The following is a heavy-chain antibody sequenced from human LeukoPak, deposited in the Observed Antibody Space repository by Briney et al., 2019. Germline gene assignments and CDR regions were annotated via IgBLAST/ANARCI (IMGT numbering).Heavy chain of an antibody. V-gene: IGHV1-69*13. CDR3: ARDPAERLRGATYYYYMDV. Sequence: SVKVSCKASGRTFSTHAISWVRQAPGQALEWKGGIIPRSGTANYAQKFQGRVTINADESTSTAYMELSSLTSGDTAVYYCARDPAERLRGATYYYYMDVWGKGTTVTVSS. D-gene: IGHD1-1*01. J-gene: IGHJ6*03. CDR2: IIPRSGTA. CDR1: GRTFSTHA.